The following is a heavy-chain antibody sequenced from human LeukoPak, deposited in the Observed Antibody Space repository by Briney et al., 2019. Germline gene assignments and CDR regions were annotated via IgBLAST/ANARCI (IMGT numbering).Heavy chain of an antibody. CDR1: GFTFSSYA. CDR3: AKEDGGSGWYGGFDY. V-gene: IGHV3-23*01. D-gene: IGHD6-19*01. J-gene: IGHJ4*02. CDR2: ISGSGVTT. Sequence: GGSLRLSCAASGFTFSSYAMSWVRQAPGKGLEWVSAISGSGVTTYHADSVKGRFTISRDNSKNTLYLQMNSLRAEDTAIYYCAKEDGGSGWYGGFDYWGQGTLVTASS.